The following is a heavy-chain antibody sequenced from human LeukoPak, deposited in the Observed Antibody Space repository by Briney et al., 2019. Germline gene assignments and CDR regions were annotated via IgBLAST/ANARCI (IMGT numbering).Heavy chain of an antibody. CDR1: GDSVSSNSAA. J-gene: IGHJ3*02. CDR2: TYYRSKWYN. Sequence: PSQTLSLTCAISGDSVSSNSAACNWIRQSPSRGLEWLGRTYYRSKWYNDYVVSVKSRITINPDTSKNQFSLQLNSVTPEDSAVYYCARETYAFDIWGQGTMVTVSS. CDR3: ARETYAFDI. V-gene: IGHV6-1*01.